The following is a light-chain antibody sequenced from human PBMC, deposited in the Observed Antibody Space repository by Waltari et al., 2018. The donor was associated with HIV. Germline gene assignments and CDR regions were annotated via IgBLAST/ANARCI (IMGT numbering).Light chain of an antibody. CDR3: QQNFGVPLT. Sequence: DIQMTQSPSSLSASIGDTVTIPCRASQDISNYVSWFQQRPGEVPKLLVHGAFILQRGVPSRFSGSGSGTDYSLSIRGLQAEDFATYFCQQNFGVPLTFGGGTRVDI. CDR2: GAF. J-gene: IGKJ4*01. CDR1: QDISNY. V-gene: IGKV1-NL1*01.